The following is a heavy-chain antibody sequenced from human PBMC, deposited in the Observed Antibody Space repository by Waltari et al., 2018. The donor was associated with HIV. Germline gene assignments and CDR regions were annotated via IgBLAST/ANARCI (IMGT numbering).Heavy chain of an antibody. CDR1: GFTFSNFG. CDR2: ISFDGRNE. CDR3: AKEGWELLQFGYYFDY. D-gene: IGHD1-26*01. Sequence: QVQLVESGGGVVQPGKSLRLSCAASGFTFSNFGIHWVRQAPGKGLDWVAVISFDGRNEYYADSVKGRFTISRDNSKNTVYLQMNSLRADDTAVYYCAKEGWELLQFGYYFDYWGQGTLVTVSS. V-gene: IGHV3-30*18. J-gene: IGHJ4*02.